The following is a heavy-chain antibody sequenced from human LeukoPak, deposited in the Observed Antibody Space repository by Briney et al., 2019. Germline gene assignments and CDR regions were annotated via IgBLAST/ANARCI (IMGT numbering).Heavy chain of an antibody. V-gene: IGHV3-74*01. CDR3: TRDHGFPFDL. CDR1: GFTFTSHW. J-gene: IGHJ4*02. Sequence: GGSLRLSCAASGFTFTSHWMHWVRQAPGKGLVWVSYITGDGVTTNYADAVRGRFTISRDNARNTVYLQMSSLRLEDTAVYYCTRDHGFPFDLWGQGTLVTVSS. D-gene: IGHD5-24*01. CDR2: ITGDGVTT.